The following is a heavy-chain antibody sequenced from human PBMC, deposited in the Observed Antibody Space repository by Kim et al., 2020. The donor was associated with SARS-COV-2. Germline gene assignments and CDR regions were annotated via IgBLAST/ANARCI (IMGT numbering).Heavy chain of an antibody. V-gene: IGHV3-11*06. Sequence: GGSLRLSCAASGFTFSDYYMSWIRQAPGKGLEWVSYISSSSSYTNYADSVKGRFTISRDNAKNSLYLQMNSLRAEDTAVYYCARGLIAAAGFYYYGMDVWGQGTTVTVSS. J-gene: IGHJ6*02. CDR3: ARGLIAAAGFYYYGMDV. D-gene: IGHD6-13*01. CDR1: GFTFSDYY. CDR2: ISSSSSYT.